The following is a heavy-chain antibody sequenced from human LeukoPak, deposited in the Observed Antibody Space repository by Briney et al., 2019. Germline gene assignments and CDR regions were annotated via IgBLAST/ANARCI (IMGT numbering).Heavy chain of an antibody. CDR1: GFTFSSYA. CDR3: ASYDFWSGYRDWFDP. Sequence: GGSLRLSCAASGFTFSSYAMSWVRQAPGKGLERVSAISGSDGSTYYADSVKGRFTISRDNSKNTLYLQMNSLRAEDTAVYYCASYDFWSGYRDWFDPWGQGTLVTVSS. CDR2: ISGSDGST. V-gene: IGHV3-23*01. D-gene: IGHD3-3*01. J-gene: IGHJ5*02.